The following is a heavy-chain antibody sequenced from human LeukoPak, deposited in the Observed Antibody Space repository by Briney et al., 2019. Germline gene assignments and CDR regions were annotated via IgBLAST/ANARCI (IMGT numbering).Heavy chain of an antibody. CDR3: ARGRRLVQRRHDYSHGEPYYYYYMDV. CDR1: GGSISSSSYY. V-gene: IGHV4-39*07. D-gene: IGHD4-11*01. CDR2: IYYSGST. Sequence: SETLSLTCTVYGGSISSSSYYWGWIRQPPGKGLEWIGSIYYSGSTYYNPSLKSRVTISVDTSKNQFSLKLSSVTAADTAVYYCARGRRLVQRRHDYSHGEPYYYYYMDVWGKGTTVTVSS. J-gene: IGHJ6*03.